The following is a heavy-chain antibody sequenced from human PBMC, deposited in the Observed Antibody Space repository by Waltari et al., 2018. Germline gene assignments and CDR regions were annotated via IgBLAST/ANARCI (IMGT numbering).Heavy chain of an antibody. Sequence: QLQLQQSGPGLVKLSESLFLSCAVSGDSVSNNYWWSWVRQPPGKGLEWIGQIHGTGKTTYNPSLESRVTVSMDTSNNQFSLRVTSPTAADTAVYFCARDRGRGLYLDSWGQGTLVTVS. J-gene: IGHJ4*02. V-gene: IGHV4-4*02. CDR1: GDSVSNNYW. CDR2: IHGTGKT. CDR3: ARDRGRGLYLDS. D-gene: IGHD1-26*01.